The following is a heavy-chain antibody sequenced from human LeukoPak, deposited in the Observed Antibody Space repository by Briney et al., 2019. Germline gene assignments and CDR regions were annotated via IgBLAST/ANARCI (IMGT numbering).Heavy chain of an antibody. CDR1: GFTFRSYW. CDR2: IKPDESEK. Sequence: GGSLRLSCAAFGFTFRSYWMTWVRQAPGKGLEWVAIIKPDESEKYYMDSVKGRFIISRDNAKNSVYLQMNSLRAEDTAVYYCARSPDGMDVWGQGTTVTVSS. J-gene: IGHJ6*02. V-gene: IGHV3-7*01. CDR3: ARSPDGMDV.